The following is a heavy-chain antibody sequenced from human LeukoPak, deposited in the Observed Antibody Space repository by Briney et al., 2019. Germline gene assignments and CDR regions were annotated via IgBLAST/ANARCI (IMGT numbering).Heavy chain of an antibody. CDR2: LDYSGST. CDR1: GGSISSSSYY. Sequence: PSETLSLTCTVSGGSISSSSYYWGWIRQPPGKGLEWIGSLDYSGSTYYNPSLQSRVTRSVDTPKNQFSLRLSSVTAADTAVYYCARSQDYYEFDYWGQGSLVTVSS. D-gene: IGHD3-16*01. CDR3: ARSQDYYEFDY. V-gene: IGHV4-39*01. J-gene: IGHJ4*02.